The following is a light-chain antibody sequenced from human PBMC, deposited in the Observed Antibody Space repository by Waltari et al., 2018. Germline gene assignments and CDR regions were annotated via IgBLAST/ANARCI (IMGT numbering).Light chain of an antibody. CDR3: QQNFRFPYT. CDR1: QSISTY. J-gene: IGKJ2*01. V-gene: IGKV1-39*01. Sequence: DIQMTQSPSSLSASVGARVSITCRASQSISTYINWYQQKPGRAPKLLIDSISRLQSGVPSRFSGSGSGADFTLTISSLHPEDFATYYCQQNFRFPYTFGQGT. CDR2: SIS.